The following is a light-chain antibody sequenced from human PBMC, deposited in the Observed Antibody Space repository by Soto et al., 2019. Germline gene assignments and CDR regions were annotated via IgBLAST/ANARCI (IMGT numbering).Light chain of an antibody. CDR1: QSVTSTH. Sequence: EIVLTQSPGTLSLSPGERATLSCRARQSVTSTHLAWYQQKPGQAPRLLIYDASTRATGIPDRFSGSGSGTDFTLTISRLEPEDFAVYCCQQFDGSLWTFGPGTKVEIK. CDR2: DAS. V-gene: IGKV3-20*01. J-gene: IGKJ1*01. CDR3: QQFDGSLWT.